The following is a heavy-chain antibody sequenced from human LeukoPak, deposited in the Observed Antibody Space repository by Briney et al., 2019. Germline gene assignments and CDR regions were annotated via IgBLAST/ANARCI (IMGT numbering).Heavy chain of an antibody. CDR1: GITFSEYS. V-gene: IGHV3-21*01. D-gene: IGHD3-16*02. CDR3: ARGMYDYVWGTYPD. J-gene: IGHJ4*02. CDR2: ISSLSNYI. Sequence: GESLRLSCAASGITFSEYSMNWVRQAPGKGLQWVSSISSLSNYIYYADSVRGRFTISRDSAKNSLFLQMNSLRAEDTAVYYCARGMYDYVWGTYPDWGQGTLVTVSS.